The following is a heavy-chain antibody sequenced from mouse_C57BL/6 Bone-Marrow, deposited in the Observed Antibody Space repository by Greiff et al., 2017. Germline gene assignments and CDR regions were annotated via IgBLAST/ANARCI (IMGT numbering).Heavy chain of an antibody. CDR3: VRNEGYAMDY. V-gene: IGHV10-1*01. J-gene: IGHJ4*01. CDR2: IRSKSNNYAT. CDR1: GFSFNTYA. Sequence: EVKLVESGGGLVQPKGSLKLSCAASGFSFNTYAMNWVRQAPGKGLEWVARIRSKSNNYATYYADSVKDRFTISRDDSESMLYLQRNNLKTEDTAMYYCVRNEGYAMDYWGQGTSVTVSS.